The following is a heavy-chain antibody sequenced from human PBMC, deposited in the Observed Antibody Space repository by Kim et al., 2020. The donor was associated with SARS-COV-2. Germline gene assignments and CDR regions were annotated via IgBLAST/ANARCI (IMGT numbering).Heavy chain of an antibody. CDR1: GYTFTSYD. CDR2: MNPNSGNT. J-gene: IGHJ4*02. Sequence: ASVKVSCKASGYTFTSYDINWVRQATGQGLEWMGWMNPNSGNTGYAQKFQGRVTMTRNTSISTAYMELSSLRSEDTAVYYCARGSITMVRGVIRGPDDYWGQGTLVTVSS. CDR3: ARGSITMVRGVIRGPDDY. D-gene: IGHD3-10*01. V-gene: IGHV1-8*01.